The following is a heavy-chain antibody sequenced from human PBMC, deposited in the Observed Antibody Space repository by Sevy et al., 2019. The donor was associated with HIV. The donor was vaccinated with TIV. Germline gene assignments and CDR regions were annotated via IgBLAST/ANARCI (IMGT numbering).Heavy chain of an antibody. CDR2: IQSKTDGGTT. V-gene: IGHV3-15*01. Sequence: GGSLRLSCAASGFTFSSAWMSWVRQAPGKGLEWVGRIQSKTDGGTTDYAASVKGRFTMSRDDSVNTLYLQMNSLTTDDTALYYCTTDTSTGYFDWLLDFDYWGQGTLVTVSS. J-gene: IGHJ4*02. CDR3: TTDTSTGYFDWLLDFDY. CDR1: GFTFSSAW. D-gene: IGHD3-9*01.